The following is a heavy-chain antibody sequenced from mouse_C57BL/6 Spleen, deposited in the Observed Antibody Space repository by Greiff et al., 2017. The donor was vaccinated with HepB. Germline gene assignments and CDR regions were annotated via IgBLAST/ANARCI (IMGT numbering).Heavy chain of an antibody. V-gene: IGHV14-4*01. CDR1: GFNIKDDY. CDR3: TKDYSNRFAY. Sequence: DVQLQESGAELVRPGASVKLSCTASGFNIKDDYMHWVKQRPEQGLEWIGWIDPENGDTEYASKFQGKATITADTSSNTAYLQLSSLTSEDTAVYYCTKDYSNRFAYWGQGTLVTVSA. D-gene: IGHD2-5*01. CDR2: IDPENGDT. J-gene: IGHJ3*01.